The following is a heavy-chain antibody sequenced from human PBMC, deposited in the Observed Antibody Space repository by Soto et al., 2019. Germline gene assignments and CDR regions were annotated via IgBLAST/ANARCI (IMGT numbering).Heavy chain of an antibody. CDR2: INAGNGNT. CDR3: ARDWTHIVVVTDPSTTRGMDV. Sequence: GASVKVSCKASGYTFTDYYLHWVRQAPGQRLEWMGWINAGNGNTKYSQKFQGRVTITRDTSASTAYMELSSLRSEDTAVYYCARDWTHIVVVTDPSTTRGMDVWGQGTTVTVSS. J-gene: IGHJ6*02. CDR1: GYTFTDYY. V-gene: IGHV1-3*01. D-gene: IGHD2-21*02.